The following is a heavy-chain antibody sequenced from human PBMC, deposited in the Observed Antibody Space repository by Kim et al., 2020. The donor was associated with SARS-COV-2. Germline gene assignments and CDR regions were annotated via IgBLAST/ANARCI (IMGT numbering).Heavy chain of an antibody. CDR1: GGTFSSYA. J-gene: IGHJ6*03. CDR3: ARSQLLSPRDYYYYMDV. Sequence: SVKVSCKASGGTFSSYAISWVRQAPGQGLEWMGRIIPILGIANYAQKFQGRVTITADKSTSTTYMELSSLRSEDTAVYYCARSQLLSPRDYYYYMDVWGKGTTVTVSS. CDR2: IIPILGIA. V-gene: IGHV1-69*04. D-gene: IGHD3-10*01.